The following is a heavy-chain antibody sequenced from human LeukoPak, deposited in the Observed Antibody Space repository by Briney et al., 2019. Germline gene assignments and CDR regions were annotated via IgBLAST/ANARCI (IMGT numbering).Heavy chain of an antibody. Sequence: GGSLRLSCVASGFTFTSSWMDWVRQAPGKGLEWVANIDLDGSKKNYVDSVKGRFTIPRDNGKSSLHLQMNSLRAEDTAVYYCARENPFSSSSPMWYWGQGTLVTVSS. V-gene: IGHV3-7*01. D-gene: IGHD6-6*01. CDR1: GFTFTSSW. CDR2: IDLDGSKK. J-gene: IGHJ4*02. CDR3: ARENPFSSSSPMWY.